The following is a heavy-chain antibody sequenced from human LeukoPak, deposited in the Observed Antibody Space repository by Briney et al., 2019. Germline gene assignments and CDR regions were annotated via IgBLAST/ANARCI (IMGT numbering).Heavy chain of an antibody. CDR2: ISGSGGTT. D-gene: IGHD6-19*01. CDR1: GFTFSSYA. V-gene: IGHV3-23*01. Sequence: GRSLRLSCAASGFTFSSYAMHWVRQAPGKGLEWVSAISGSGGTTYYADSVKGRFTVSRDNSKNTLYLQMNSLRAEDTAVYYCAKDSQWLVRGYFDYWGQETLVTVSS. CDR3: AKDSQWLVRGYFDY. J-gene: IGHJ4*02.